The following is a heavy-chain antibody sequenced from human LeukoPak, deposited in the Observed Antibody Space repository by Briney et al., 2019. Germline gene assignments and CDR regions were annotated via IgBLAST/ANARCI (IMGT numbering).Heavy chain of an antibody. CDR2: FSGGGGSA. D-gene: IGHD2-2*01. CDR3: ARAPTVLVGYCSSSSCQADY. CDR1: GFTFSSYA. V-gene: IGHV3-23*01. J-gene: IGHJ4*02. Sequence: GGSLRLSCEASGFTFSSYAMSWVRQAPGKGLEWISTFSGGGGSAFHAESVEGRFTISRDNAENSLYLQMDSLRVEDTAVYYCARAPTVLVGYCSSSSCQADYWGQGTLVTVSS.